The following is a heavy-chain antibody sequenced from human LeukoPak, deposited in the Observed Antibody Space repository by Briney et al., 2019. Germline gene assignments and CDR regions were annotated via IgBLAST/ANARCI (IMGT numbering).Heavy chain of an antibody. Sequence: GASVKVSFKASGGTFISYAISWVGQAPGQGGEWMGRIIPILGIANYAQKFQGTVTITADKSTSTAYMELSSLRSEDTAVYYCVYGGSGSYYNGDWGQGTLVTVSS. D-gene: IGHD3-10*01. CDR3: VYGGSGSYYNGD. CDR2: IIPILGIA. J-gene: IGHJ4*02. V-gene: IGHV1-69*04. CDR1: GGTFISYA.